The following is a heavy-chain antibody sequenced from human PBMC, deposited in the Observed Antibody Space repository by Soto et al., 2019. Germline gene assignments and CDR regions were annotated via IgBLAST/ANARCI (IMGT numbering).Heavy chain of an antibody. V-gene: IGHV3-23*01. Sequence: PGGSLRLSCAASGFTFSSYAMSWVRQAPGKGLEWVSAISGSGGSTYYADSVKGRFTISRDNSKNTLYLQMNSLRAEDTAVYYCAKDSGYSSSWSYFDYWGQGTLVTVSS. CDR1: GFTFSSYA. D-gene: IGHD6-13*01. J-gene: IGHJ4*02. CDR3: AKDSGYSSSWSYFDY. CDR2: ISGSGGST.